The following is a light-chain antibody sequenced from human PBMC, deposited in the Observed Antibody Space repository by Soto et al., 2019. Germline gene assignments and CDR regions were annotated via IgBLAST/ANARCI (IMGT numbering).Light chain of an antibody. CDR3: QTWGTGIHVV. CDR2: LDSDGSH. J-gene: IGLJ2*01. Sequence: QPVLTQSPSASASLGASVKLTCTLSSGHSSYAIAWHQQQPEKGPRDLMKLDSDGSHTKGDAIPDRFSGSSSGAERYLTISSLQSEDEADDYCQTWGTGIHVVFGGGTKLTVL. V-gene: IGLV4-69*01. CDR1: SGHSSYA.